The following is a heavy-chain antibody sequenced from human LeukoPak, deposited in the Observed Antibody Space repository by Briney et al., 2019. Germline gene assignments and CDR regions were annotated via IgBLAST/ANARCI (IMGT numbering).Heavy chain of an antibody. CDR2: INPNSGGT. CDR3: ARDFRASRRQSLRYFDWLFPGDY. V-gene: IGHV1-2*02. D-gene: IGHD3-9*01. CDR1: GYTFTGYY. J-gene: IGHJ4*02. Sequence: ASVKVSCKASGYTFTGYYMHWVRQAPGQGLEWMGWINPNSGGTNYAQKFQGRVTMTRDTSISTAYMELSGLRSDDTAVYYCARDFRASRRQSLRYFDWLFPGDYWGQGTLVTVSS.